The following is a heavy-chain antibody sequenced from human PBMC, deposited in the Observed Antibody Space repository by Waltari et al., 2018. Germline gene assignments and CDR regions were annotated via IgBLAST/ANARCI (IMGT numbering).Heavy chain of an antibody. J-gene: IGHJ6*02. CDR1: GNSIPESP. Sequence: QVQLVQSEAEVMKPGASVQVSCKVSGNSIPESPLHWVRQAPGKGLEWMGSFDPEDGEGTYAQGVLDRVTMTEDRSTNTAYMELSSLRLEDTAVYYCATGGDYDEYALHYFRGLDVWGQGTTVIVAS. CDR2: FDPEDGEG. V-gene: IGHV1-24*01. D-gene: IGHD4-17*01. CDR3: ATGGDYDEYALHYFRGLDV.